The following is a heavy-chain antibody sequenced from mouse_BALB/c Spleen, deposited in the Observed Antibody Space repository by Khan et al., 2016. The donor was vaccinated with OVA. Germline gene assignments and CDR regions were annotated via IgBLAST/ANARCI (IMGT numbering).Heavy chain of an antibody. V-gene: IGHV3-2*02. Sequence: EVQLQESGPGLVKPSQSLSLTCTVTGYSITSDFAWNWVRQFPGNKLEWMGYISFSGTTSYDPSLESRLSITRDTSKNQFFLQLSSVNTEDTATYYCTRSVYYAYAYAMDYWGQGTSVTVSS. CDR2: ISFSGTT. CDR3: TRSVYYAYAYAMDY. CDR1: GYSITSDFA. J-gene: IGHJ4*01. D-gene: IGHD2-2*01.